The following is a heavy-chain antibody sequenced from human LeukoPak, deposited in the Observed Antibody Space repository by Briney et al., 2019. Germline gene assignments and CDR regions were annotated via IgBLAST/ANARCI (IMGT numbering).Heavy chain of an antibody. V-gene: IGHV4-30-4*01. CDR1: GGSINSGDYY. CDR2: IYHSGST. J-gene: IGHJ1*01. CDR3: ARVIAVAGDLEYFQH. D-gene: IGHD6-13*01. Sequence: SETLPLTCTVSGGSINSGDYYWSWIRQPPGKGLEWIGYIYHSGSTYYNPSLKSRVTVSVDTSKNQFSLKLSSVTAADTAVYYCARVIAVAGDLEYFQHWGQGTLVTVSS.